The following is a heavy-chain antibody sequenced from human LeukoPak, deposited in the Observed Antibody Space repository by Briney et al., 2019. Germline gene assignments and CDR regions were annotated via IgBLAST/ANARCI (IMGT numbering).Heavy chain of an antibody. Sequence: PGGSLRLSCAASGFSFSGYSMNWVRQAPGKGLEWVSSISRNSNYIYYADSVKGRFTISRDNAKTSLFLQMNSLRAEDTAVYYCARNVPPHLLFDYWGQGTLVTVSS. CDR1: GFSFSGYS. CDR2: ISRNSNYI. D-gene: IGHD3-10*02. CDR3: ARNVPPHLLFDY. J-gene: IGHJ4*02. V-gene: IGHV3-21*01.